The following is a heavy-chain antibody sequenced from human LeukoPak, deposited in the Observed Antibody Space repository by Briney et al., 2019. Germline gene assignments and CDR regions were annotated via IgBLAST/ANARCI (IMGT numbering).Heavy chain of an antibody. J-gene: IGHJ4*02. V-gene: IGHV4-38-2*01. D-gene: IGHD3-22*01. CDR1: GYSISSGYY. CDR2: IYHSGST. CDR3: ARVPDYYDSSGYYDY. Sequence: SETLSLTCAVSGYSISSGYYWGWIRPPPGRGLESIGSIYHSGSTYYNPSLKSRVTISVDTSKNQFSLKLSSVTAADTAVYYCARVPDYYDSSGYYDYWGQGTLVTVSS.